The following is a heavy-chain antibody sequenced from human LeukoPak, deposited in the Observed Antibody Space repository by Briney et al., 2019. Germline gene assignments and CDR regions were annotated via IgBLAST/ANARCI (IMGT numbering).Heavy chain of an antibody. J-gene: IGHJ4*02. CDR3: VGESGDYVWGSYRYTGGDY. D-gene: IGHD3-16*02. V-gene: IGHV3-21*01. CDR1: GFTFSSYS. Sequence: GGSLRLSCAASGFTFSSYSMHWVRQSPGKGLEWVSSISSSSSYIYYADSVKGRFTISRDNAKNSLYLQMNSLRAEDTAVYYCVGESGDYVWGSYRYTGGDYWGQGTLVTVSS. CDR2: ISSSSSYI.